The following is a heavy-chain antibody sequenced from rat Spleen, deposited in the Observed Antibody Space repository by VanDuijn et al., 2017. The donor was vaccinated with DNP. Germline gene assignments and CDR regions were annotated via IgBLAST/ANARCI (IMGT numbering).Heavy chain of an antibody. CDR3: ARSQGYYFDGSYYPFAY. J-gene: IGHJ3*01. D-gene: IGHD1-12*02. V-gene: IGHV2-16*01. Sequence: QVQLKESGPALLQPSETLSLTCPVAGFSLTNYGVSWVRQPSGRGPEWMGRMWYDGDTAYNSALKSRLSISRDTSKSQVFLKMNSVQTENTAMYFCARSQGYYFDGSYYPFAYWGQGILVTVSS. CDR2: MWYDGDT. CDR1: GFSLTNYG.